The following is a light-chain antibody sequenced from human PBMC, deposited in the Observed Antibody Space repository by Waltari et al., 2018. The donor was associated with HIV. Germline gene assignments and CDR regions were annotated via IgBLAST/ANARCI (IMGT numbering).Light chain of an antibody. V-gene: IGLV1-40*01. Sequence: QFVLTQPPSVSGAPGQRFTPSCTGTSSNIGAGFDVHWYQQLPGTAPKLLVYGNNNRPSGVPDRFSGSKSGTSASLAITGLQPEDEADYYCQSYDTSRTGSGVIFGRGTKLTVL. J-gene: IGLJ2*01. CDR2: GNN. CDR3: QSYDTSRTGSGVI. CDR1: SSNIGAGFD.